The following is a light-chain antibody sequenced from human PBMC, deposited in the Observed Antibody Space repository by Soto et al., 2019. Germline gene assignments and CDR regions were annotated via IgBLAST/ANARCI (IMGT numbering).Light chain of an antibody. CDR2: GAS. Sequence: EIVMTQSPATLSVSPEDRVTLSCRASQNVRRNIAWYQQKPGQAPRLLXLGASTRATGIPARFSGIVSGTEFTLSISRLQSEDFAVYYGKQYKEWPPFTFGQGTRLEIK. CDR3: KQYKEWPPFT. V-gene: IGKV3-15*01. CDR1: QNVRRN. J-gene: IGKJ5*01.